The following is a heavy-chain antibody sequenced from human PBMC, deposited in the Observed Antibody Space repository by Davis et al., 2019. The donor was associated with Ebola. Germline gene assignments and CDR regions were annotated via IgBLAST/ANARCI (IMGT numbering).Heavy chain of an antibody. J-gene: IGHJ4*02. V-gene: IGHV3-48*04. CDR3: TSTVTTADY. Sequence: PGGSLRLSCAASGFTFSSYSMNWIRQAPGKGLEWVSYISSSGSTIYYADSVKGRFTISRDNAKNSLYLQMNSLKTEDTAVYYCTSTVTTADYWGQGTLVTVSS. D-gene: IGHD4-17*01. CDR1: GFTFSSYS. CDR2: ISSSGSTI.